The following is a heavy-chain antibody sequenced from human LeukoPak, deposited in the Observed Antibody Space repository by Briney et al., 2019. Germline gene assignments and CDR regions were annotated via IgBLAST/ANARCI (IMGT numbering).Heavy chain of an antibody. Sequence: PSETLSLTCAVYGGSFSGYYWSWIRQPPGKGLEWIGEINHSGSTNYNPSLKSRVTISVYTSKNQFSLKLSSVTAADTAVYYCARRPRIAAHKLDYWGQGTLVTVSS. V-gene: IGHV4-34*01. D-gene: IGHD6-25*01. J-gene: IGHJ4*02. CDR1: GGSFSGYY. CDR2: INHSGST. CDR3: ARRPRIAAHKLDY.